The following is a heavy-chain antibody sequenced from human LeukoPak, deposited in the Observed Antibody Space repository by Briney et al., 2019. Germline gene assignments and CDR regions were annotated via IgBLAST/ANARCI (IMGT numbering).Heavy chain of an antibody. Sequence: ASVKVSCKASGYTFTTYGISWVRQAPGQGLEWMGWISAYNGNTNYAQKLQGRVTMTTDTSTSTAYMELRSLRSDDTAVYYCATTYYDILTGYSLNWFDPWGQGTLVTVSS. V-gene: IGHV1-18*01. CDR3: ATTYYDILTGYSLNWFDP. D-gene: IGHD3-9*01. CDR2: ISAYNGNT. CDR1: GYTFTTYG. J-gene: IGHJ5*02.